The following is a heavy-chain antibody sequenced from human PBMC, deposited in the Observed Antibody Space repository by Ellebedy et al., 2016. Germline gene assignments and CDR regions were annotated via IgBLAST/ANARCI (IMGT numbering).Heavy chain of an antibody. CDR1: GYTFTGYY. D-gene: IGHD4-23*01. CDR3: ARDHPDDYGGNPSY. Sequence: ASVKVSCXASGYTFTGYYMHWVRQAPGQGLEWMGWINPNSGGTNYAQKFQGRVTMTRDTSISTAYMELSRLRSDDTAVYFCARDHPDDYGGNPSYWGQGTLVTVSS. J-gene: IGHJ4*02. V-gene: IGHV1-2*02. CDR2: INPNSGGT.